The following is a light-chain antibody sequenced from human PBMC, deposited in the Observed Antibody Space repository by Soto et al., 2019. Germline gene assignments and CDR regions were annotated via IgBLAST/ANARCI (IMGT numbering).Light chain of an antibody. CDR3: QSYDSSLSGLV. CDR1: SSNIGAGYD. CDR2: GNS. Sequence: QSVLTQPPSVSGAPGQGVTISCTGSSSNIGAGYDVHWYQQLPGTDPKLLIYGNSNRPSGVPDRFSGSKSGTSASLAITGLHAKHEADYYCQSYDSSLSGLVLGGVTKVTVL. J-gene: IGLJ2*01. V-gene: IGLV1-40*01.